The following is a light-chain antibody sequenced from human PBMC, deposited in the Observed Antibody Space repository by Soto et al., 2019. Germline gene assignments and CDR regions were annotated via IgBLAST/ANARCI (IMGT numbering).Light chain of an antibody. CDR2: KAS. Sequence: DIHLTQSPSTLSASVGDRVTITCRASQSISSWLDWYQQKPGKAPKLLIYKASTLESGVPSRFSGSGYGTEFTLPISSLQPDDFATYYCQHWVDYMWTFGQGTKVEIK. J-gene: IGKJ1*01. CDR1: QSISSW. V-gene: IGKV1-5*03. CDR3: QHWVDYMWT.